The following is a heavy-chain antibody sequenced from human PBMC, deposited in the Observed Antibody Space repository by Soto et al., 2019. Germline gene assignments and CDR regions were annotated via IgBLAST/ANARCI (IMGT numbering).Heavy chain of an antibody. V-gene: IGHV4-31*03. Sequence: SETLSLTGTVSGGSISSGGYYWSWIRQHPGKGLEWIGYIYYSGSTYYNPSLKSRVTISVDTSKNQFSLKLSSVTAADTAVYYCARGDSYYYDSSGYYWSWGQGTLVTVSS. J-gene: IGHJ5*02. CDR2: IYYSGST. CDR3: ARGDSYYYDSSGYYWS. CDR1: GGSISSGGYY. D-gene: IGHD3-22*01.